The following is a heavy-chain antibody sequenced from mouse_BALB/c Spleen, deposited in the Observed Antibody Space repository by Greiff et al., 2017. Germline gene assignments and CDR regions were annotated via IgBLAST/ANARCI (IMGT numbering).Heavy chain of an antibody. D-gene: IGHD2-2*01. Sequence: QVQLQQSGAELARPGASVTMSCKASGYTFTSYTMHWVKQRPGQGLEWIGYINPSSGYTNYNQKFKDKATLTADKSSSTAYMQLSSLTSEDSAVYYCARWLPLYYYAMDYWGQGTSVTVSS. CDR1: GYTFTSYT. J-gene: IGHJ4*01. V-gene: IGHV1-4*01. CDR2: INPSSGYT. CDR3: ARWLPLYYYAMDY.